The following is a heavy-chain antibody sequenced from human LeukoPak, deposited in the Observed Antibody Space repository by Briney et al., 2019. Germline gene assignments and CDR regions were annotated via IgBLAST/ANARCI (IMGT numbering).Heavy chain of an antibody. D-gene: IGHD2-2*02. CDR2: ISGSGGST. V-gene: IGHV3-23*01. CDR1: GFTFSSYA. J-gene: IGHJ4*02. CDR3: AKAVERRIVVVPAAIGSIDY. Sequence: GGSLRLSCAASGFTFSSYAMSWVRQAPGKGLEWVSAISGSGGSTYYADSVKGRFTISRDSSKNTLYLQMNSLRAEDTAVYYCAKAVERRIVVVPAAIGSIDYWGQGTLVTVSS.